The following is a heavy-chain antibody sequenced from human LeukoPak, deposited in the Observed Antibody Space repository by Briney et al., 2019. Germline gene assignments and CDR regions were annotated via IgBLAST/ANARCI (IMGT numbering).Heavy chain of an antibody. D-gene: IGHD2-15*01. CDR3: AAGWVCSGGSCYYYFDY. CDR1: GCTFTRSA. V-gene: IGHV1-58*02. J-gene: IGHJ4*02. CDR2: IVVGSGNT. Sequence: SVKVSCKASGCTFTRSAMQWVRQARGQRLEWIGWIVVGSGNTNYAQKFQERVTITRDMSTSTAYMELSSLRSEDTAVYYCAAGWVCSGGSCYYYFDYWGQGTLVTVSS.